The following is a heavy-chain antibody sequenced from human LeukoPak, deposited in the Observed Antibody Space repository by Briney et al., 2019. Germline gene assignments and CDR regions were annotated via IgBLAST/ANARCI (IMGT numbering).Heavy chain of an antibody. J-gene: IGHJ2*01. V-gene: IGHV3-21*01. CDR2: ISSSSSYI. Sequence: GGSLRLSCAASGFTFSSYSMNWVRQAPGKGLEWVSSISSSSSYIYYADSVKGRFTISRDNAKNSLYLQMNSLRAEDTAVYYCARPRKAIEYWYFDLWGRGTLVTVSS. D-gene: IGHD2-2*02. CDR3: ARPRKAIEYWYFDL. CDR1: GFTFSSYS.